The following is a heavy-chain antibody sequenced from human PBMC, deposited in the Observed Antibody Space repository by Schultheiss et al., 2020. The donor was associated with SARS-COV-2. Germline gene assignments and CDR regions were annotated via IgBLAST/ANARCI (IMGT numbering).Heavy chain of an antibody. CDR3: ARAKSCSGGSCYSARSYNWFDP. Sequence: SETLSLTCAVYGGSFSGYYWSWIRQPPGKGLEWIGYIYYSGSTNYNPSLKSRVTISVDTSKNQFSLKLSSVTAADTAVYYCARAKSCSGGSCYSARSYNWFDPWGQGTLVTVSS. CDR2: IYYSGST. D-gene: IGHD2-15*01. V-gene: IGHV4-59*01. CDR1: GGSFSGYY. J-gene: IGHJ5*02.